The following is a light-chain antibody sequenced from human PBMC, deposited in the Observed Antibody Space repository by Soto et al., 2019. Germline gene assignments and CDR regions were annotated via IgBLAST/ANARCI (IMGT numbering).Light chain of an antibody. CDR3: QHYGSSPWS. Sequence: NVLTQSPGTLSLSPGEGATLSCRASQSVSSNFLAWYRQKPGQAPRLLIYGASSRATGIPDRFSGSGSGTDFTLTISRLEPEDFAVYYCQHYGSSPWSFCQGTRVEIK. CDR2: GAS. J-gene: IGKJ1*01. V-gene: IGKV3-20*01. CDR1: QSVSSNF.